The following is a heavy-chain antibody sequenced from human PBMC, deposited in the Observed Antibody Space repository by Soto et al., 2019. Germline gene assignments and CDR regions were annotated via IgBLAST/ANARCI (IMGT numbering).Heavy chain of an antibody. CDR2: IIPIFGTA. J-gene: IGHJ4*02. CDR3: ARPKDYDDCLDL. V-gene: IGHV1-69*05. CDR1: GGTFSSYA. D-gene: IGHD3-22*01. Sequence: ASVKVSCKASGGTFSSYAISWVRQAPGQGLEWMGGIIPIFGTANYAQKFQGRVTFTRDTSANTAYMELSSLISEDTAAYYCARPKDYDDCLDLWGQGTLVTVSS.